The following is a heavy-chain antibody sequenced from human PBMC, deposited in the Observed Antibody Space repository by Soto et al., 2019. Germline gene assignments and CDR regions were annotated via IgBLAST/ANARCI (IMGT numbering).Heavy chain of an antibody. V-gene: IGHV1-3*04. Sequence: ASVKVSCKASGYIFTNYAMHWVRQAPGQSLEWMGWINIGNGNTRSSQNFQGRVTITRDTSASTAYMELSSLRSEDTAVYYCARDRDDSSGYPKVDWFDPWGQGTLVTVSS. CDR2: INIGNGNT. J-gene: IGHJ5*02. CDR1: GYIFTNYA. CDR3: ARDRDDSSGYPKVDWFDP. D-gene: IGHD3-22*01.